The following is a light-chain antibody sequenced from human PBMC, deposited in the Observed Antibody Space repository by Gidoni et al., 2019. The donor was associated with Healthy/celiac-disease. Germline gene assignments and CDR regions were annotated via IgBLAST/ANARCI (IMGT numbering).Light chain of an antibody. Sequence: AIRMTQSPSSFSASTGDRVTITCRASQGIRSYLAWYQQKPGNAPKLLIYAASTLQRGVPSRFSGSGSGTDFTLTISCLQSEDLAIYYCQQYYSYPRTFGQGTKVEIK. CDR2: AAS. V-gene: IGKV1-8*01. CDR3: QQYYSYPRT. J-gene: IGKJ1*01. CDR1: QGIRSY.